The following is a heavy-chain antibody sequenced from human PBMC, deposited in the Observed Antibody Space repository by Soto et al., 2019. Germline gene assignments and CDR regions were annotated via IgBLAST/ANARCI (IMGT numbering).Heavy chain of an antibody. CDR3: AKLRGGYGY. J-gene: IGHJ4*02. CDR2: ISHDGSNK. CDR1: GFTFSSYG. V-gene: IGHV3-30*18. D-gene: IGHD3-22*01. Sequence: QVQLVESGGGVVQPGRSLRLSCAASGFTFSSYGMHWVRQAPGKGLEGVAVISHDGSNKYYADSVKGRFTISRDNSKNTLYLQMNSLRAEDTAVYYCAKLRGGYGYWGQGTLVTVSS.